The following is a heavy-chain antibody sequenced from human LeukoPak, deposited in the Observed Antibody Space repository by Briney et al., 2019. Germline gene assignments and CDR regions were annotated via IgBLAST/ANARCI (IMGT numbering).Heavy chain of an antibody. J-gene: IGHJ3*01. CDR3: ARDSPFGSNSVDAFDL. V-gene: IGHV4-61*02. Sequence: SQTLSLTCTVSGASISSGSYYWRWIRQPAGKGLEWIGRIYTSGSTNYNPSLKSRVTISVDTSKNQFSLNLSSVTAADTAVYYCARDSPFGSNSVDAFDLWGQGTMVTVSS. CDR1: GASISSGSYY. D-gene: IGHD4-23*01. CDR2: IYTSGST.